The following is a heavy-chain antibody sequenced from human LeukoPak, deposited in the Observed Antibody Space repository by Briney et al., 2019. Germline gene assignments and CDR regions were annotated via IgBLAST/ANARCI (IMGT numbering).Heavy chain of an antibody. D-gene: IGHD3-10*01. V-gene: IGHV4-61*02. CDR3: ARVGEITMVRGVIFDPYFDY. Sequence: SETLSLTCTVSGGSISSGSYYWSWIRQPAGKGLEWIGRIYTSGSTNYNPSLKSRVTMSVDTSKNQFSLKLSSVTAADTAVYYCARVGEITMVRGVIFDPYFDYWGQGTLVTVSS. J-gene: IGHJ4*02. CDR1: GGSISSGSYY. CDR2: IYTSGST.